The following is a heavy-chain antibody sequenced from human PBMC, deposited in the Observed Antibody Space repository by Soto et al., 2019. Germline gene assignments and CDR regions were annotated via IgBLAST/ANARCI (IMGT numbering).Heavy chain of an antibody. CDR3: ARTLRGGYHTTFDY. V-gene: IGHV4-4*08. CDR2: IYNSRST. D-gene: IGHD2-15*01. J-gene: IGHJ4*02. Sequence: SETLSLTCTVSRGSISSYFWSWIRQPPGKGQEWIGYIYNSRSTNYGPSHKSRVTISVDTSKNQYSLKLSSVTAADTAVYYCARTLRGGYHTTFDYWGQGALVTVSS. CDR1: RGSISSYF.